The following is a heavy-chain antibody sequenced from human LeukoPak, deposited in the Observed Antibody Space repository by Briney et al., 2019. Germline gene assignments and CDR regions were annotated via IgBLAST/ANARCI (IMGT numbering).Heavy chain of an antibody. CDR2: IYSGGST. V-gene: IGHV3-53*01. Sequence: GGSLRLSCAASGFTVSNNYMSWVRQAPGKGLEWVSVIYSGGSTDYADSVRGRFTISRDNSKNTLYLQLNSLRAEDTAVYYCAKGGRSYGGFDYWGQGTLVTVSS. CDR1: GFTVSNNY. CDR3: AKGGRSYGGFDY. D-gene: IGHD4-23*01. J-gene: IGHJ4*02.